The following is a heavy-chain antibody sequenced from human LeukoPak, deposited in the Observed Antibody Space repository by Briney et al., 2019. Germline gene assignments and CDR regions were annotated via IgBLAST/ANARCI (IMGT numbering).Heavy chain of an antibody. Sequence: GESLKISCKASGYYFTAYWIGWVRQMPWEGLGWMGIIYPGDSDTRYSPSFQGQVTISADKSISNAYLQWSSLKASDTAMYSCAKRDSGHEFFDHWGQGTLVTVSS. D-gene: IGHD5-12*01. J-gene: IGHJ4*02. CDR1: GYYFTAYW. CDR3: AKRDSGHEFFDH. V-gene: IGHV5-51*01. CDR2: IYPGDSDT.